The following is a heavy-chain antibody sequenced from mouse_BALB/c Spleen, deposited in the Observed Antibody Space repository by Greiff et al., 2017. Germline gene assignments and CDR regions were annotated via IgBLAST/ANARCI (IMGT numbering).Heavy chain of an antibody. CDR1: GFTFSSYA. Sequence: EVHLVESGGGLVKPGGSLKLSCAASGFTFSSYAMSWVRQTPEKRLEWVASVSSGGSTYYPDSVKGRFTISRDNARNILYLQMSSLRSEDPAMYYCGRYDRYDGFAYWGQGTLVTVSA. CDR2: VSSGGST. D-gene: IGHD2-14*01. V-gene: IGHV5-6-5*01. CDR3: GRYDRYDGFAY. J-gene: IGHJ3*01.